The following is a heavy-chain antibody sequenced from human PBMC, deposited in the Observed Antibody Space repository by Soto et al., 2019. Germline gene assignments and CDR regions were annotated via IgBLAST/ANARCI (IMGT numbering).Heavy chain of an antibody. CDR2: IWYDGSNK. V-gene: IGHV3-33*01. D-gene: IGHD6-19*01. J-gene: IGHJ4*02. Sequence: QVQLVESGGGVVQPGRSLRLSCAASGFTFSSYGMHWVRQAPGKGLEWVAVIWYDGSNKYYADSVKGRFTISRDNSKNTLYLQMNSLRAEDTAVYYCARDIRSPAVAGIFDYWGQGTLVTVCS. CDR1: GFTFSSYG. CDR3: ARDIRSPAVAGIFDY.